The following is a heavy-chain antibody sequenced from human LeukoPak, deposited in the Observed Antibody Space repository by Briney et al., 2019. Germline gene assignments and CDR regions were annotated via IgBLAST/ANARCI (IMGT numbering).Heavy chain of an antibody. V-gene: IGHV3-33*01. Sequence: GGSLRLSCAASGFTFGSHVMNWVRQAPGKGPEWVAVIWFDGSNKYYADSVKGRFTISRDNAKNTLYLQMNSLRAEDTAVYYCARDRNYAMDVWGQGTTVTVSS. CDR2: IWFDGSNK. J-gene: IGHJ6*02. CDR3: ARDRNYAMDV. CDR1: GFTFGSHV.